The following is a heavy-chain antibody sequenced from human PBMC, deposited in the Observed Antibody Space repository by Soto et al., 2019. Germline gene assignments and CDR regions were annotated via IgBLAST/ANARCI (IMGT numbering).Heavy chain of an antibody. CDR3: ARHPSYCSGGSCYPRNWFDP. V-gene: IGHV4-39*01. J-gene: IGHJ5*02. CDR2: IYYSGST. CDR1: GGSISSSSYY. D-gene: IGHD2-15*01. Sequence: SETLSLTCTVSGGSISSSSYYWGWIRQPPGKGLEWIGSIYYSGSTYYNPSLKSRVTISVDTSKNQFSLKLSSVTAADTAVYYCARHPSYCSGGSCYPRNWFDPWGQGTLVTVSS.